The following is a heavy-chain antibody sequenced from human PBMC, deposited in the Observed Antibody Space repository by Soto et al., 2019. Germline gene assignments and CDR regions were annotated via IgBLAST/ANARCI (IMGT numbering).Heavy chain of an antibody. CDR1: GLSITDSEMG. Sequence: QVTLKESGPVLVKPTETLTLRCTVSGLSITDSEMGVSWIRQPPGQPLEWLAHIDSSGEKSYRTFLKSRLAISQDTSKSQIGLTMTNMDPADTATYYCARRHLAVAVSPWFDPGGQGIPVPVSS. CDR3: ARRHLAVAVSPWFDP. D-gene: IGHD6-19*01. V-gene: IGHV2-26*01. J-gene: IGHJ5*02. CDR2: IDSSGEK.